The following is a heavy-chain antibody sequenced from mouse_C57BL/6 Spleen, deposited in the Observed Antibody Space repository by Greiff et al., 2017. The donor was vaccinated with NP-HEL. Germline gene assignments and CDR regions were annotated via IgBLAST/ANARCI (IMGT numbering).Heavy chain of an antibody. CDR2: ISGGGGNT. J-gene: IGHJ3*01. CDR1: GFTFSSYT. V-gene: IGHV5-9*01. CDR3: ARNWDSWFAY. D-gene: IGHD4-1*01. Sequence: EVQRVESGGGLVKPGGSLKLSCAASGFTFSSYTMSWVRQTPEKRLEWVATISGGGGNTYYPDSVKGRFTISRDNAKNTLYLQMSSLRSEDTALYYCARNWDSWFAYWGQGTLVTVSA.